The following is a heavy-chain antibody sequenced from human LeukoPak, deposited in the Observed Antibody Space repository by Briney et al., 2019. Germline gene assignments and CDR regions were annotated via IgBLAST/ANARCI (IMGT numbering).Heavy chain of an antibody. V-gene: IGHV3-30*04. CDR2: ISYDGSNK. Sequence: GGSLRLSCAASGFTFSSYAMHWVRQAPGKGLEWVAVISYDGSNKYYADSVKGRFTISRDNSKNTLYLQMNSLRAEDTAVYYCGRDDQITGTADYFDYWGQGTLVTVSS. CDR3: GRDDQITGTADYFDY. CDR1: GFTFSSYA. J-gene: IGHJ4*02. D-gene: IGHD1-20*01.